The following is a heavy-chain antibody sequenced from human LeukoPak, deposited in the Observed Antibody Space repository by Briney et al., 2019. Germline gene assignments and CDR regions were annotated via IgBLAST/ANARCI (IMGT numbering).Heavy chain of an antibody. V-gene: IGHV4-61*01. CDR2: IYYSGST. J-gene: IGHJ4*02. Sequence: SETLSLTCTVSGGSVSSGSYYWSWIRQPPGKGPEWIGYIYYSGSTNYNPSLKSRVTISVDTSKNQISLKLSSVTAADTAVYYCAGSSARPLDYWGQGTLVTVSS. CDR3: AGSSARPLDY. CDR1: GGSVSSGSYY. D-gene: IGHD1-26*01.